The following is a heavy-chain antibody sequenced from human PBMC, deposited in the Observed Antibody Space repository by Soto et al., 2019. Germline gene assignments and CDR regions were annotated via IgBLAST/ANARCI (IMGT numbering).Heavy chain of an antibody. V-gene: IGHV3-23*01. D-gene: IGHD1-1*01. Sequence: GGSLRLSCAASGFTFSSYAMSWVRQAPGKGLEWVSAISGSGGSTYYADSVKGRFTISRDNSKNTLYLQMNSLRAEDTAVYYCANSWKGSDAFDIWGQGTMVTVSS. CDR1: GFTFSSYA. J-gene: IGHJ3*02. CDR2: ISGSGGST. CDR3: ANSWKGSDAFDI.